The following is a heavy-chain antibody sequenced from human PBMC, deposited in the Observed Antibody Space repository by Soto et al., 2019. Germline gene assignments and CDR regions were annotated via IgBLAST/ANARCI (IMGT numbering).Heavy chain of an antibody. V-gene: IGHV4-4*02. CDR3: ASLWPTTYYSSSSMYYYYYMDV. CDR2: IYHSGST. CDR1: SGSISSSNW. Sequence: SETLSLTCAVFSGSISSSNWWSWVRQPPGKGLEWIGEIYHSGSTNYNPSLKSRVTISVDKSKNQFSLKLSSVTAADTAVYYCASLWPTTYYSSSSMYYYYYMDVWGKGTTVTVSS. D-gene: IGHD6-6*01. J-gene: IGHJ6*03.